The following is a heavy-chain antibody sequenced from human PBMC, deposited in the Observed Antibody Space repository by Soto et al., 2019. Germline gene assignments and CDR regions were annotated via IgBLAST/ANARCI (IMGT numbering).Heavy chain of an antibody. J-gene: IGHJ4*02. CDR3: ARESDYYDSSGHRSFDY. Sequence: SETLSLTCAVSGYSISSGYYWGWIRQPPGKGLEWIGSIYHSGSTYYNPSLKSRVTISVDTSKNQFSLKLSSVTAADTAVYYCARESDYYDSSGHRSFDYWGQGTLVTVSS. CDR2: IYHSGST. V-gene: IGHV4-38-2*02. D-gene: IGHD3-22*01. CDR1: GYSISSGYY.